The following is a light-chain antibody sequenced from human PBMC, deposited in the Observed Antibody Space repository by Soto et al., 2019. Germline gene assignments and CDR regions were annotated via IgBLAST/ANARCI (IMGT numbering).Light chain of an antibody. CDR3: CSYAGSYIYV. J-gene: IGLJ1*01. Sequence: SVLTQPASVPGSPGQSITISCTGTSSDVGSYKLVSWYQHHPGKAPKLMIYEGSKRPSGVPDRFSGSKSGNTASLIISGLQAEDEAEYYCCSYAGSYIYVFGTGTKVTVL. V-gene: IGLV2-23*01. CDR2: EGS. CDR1: SSDVGSYKL.